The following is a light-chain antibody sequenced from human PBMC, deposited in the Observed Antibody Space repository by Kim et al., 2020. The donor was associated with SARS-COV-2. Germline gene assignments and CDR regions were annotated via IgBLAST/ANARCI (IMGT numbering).Light chain of an antibody. CDR2: EAS. Sequence: ASVGDRVTITCRASQSIDRWLAWYQQKPGRAPKLLIYEASSLESGVPSRFAVSRSGTDFTLTISSLQPDDFATYYCQQYDANFGQGTKVEI. CDR3: QQYDAN. CDR1: QSIDRW. J-gene: IGKJ1*01. V-gene: IGKV1-5*01.